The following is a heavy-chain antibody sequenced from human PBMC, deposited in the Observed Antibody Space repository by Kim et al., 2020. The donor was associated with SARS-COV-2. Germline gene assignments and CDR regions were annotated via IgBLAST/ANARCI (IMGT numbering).Heavy chain of an antibody. CDR2: FNPEDGET. CDR1: GYSFTEFS. D-gene: IGHD3-22*01. CDR3: VIGGYYTPPNFDY. J-gene: IGHJ4*02. V-gene: IGHV1-24*01. Sequence: ASVKVSCKVPGYSFTEFSMHWVRQAPGKGLEWMGGFNPEDGETIYAQKFQGRVTMTEDTSTVTGYMELSSLRSEDTAVYYCVIGGYYTPPNFDYWGGTLVTVSA.